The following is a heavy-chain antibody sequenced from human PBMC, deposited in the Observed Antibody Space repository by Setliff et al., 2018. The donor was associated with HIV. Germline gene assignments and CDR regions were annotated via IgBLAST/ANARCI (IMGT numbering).Heavy chain of an antibody. CDR3: ATMSRSSRNWAIFDY. V-gene: IGHV1-69*08. J-gene: IGHJ4*02. D-gene: IGHD6-13*01. CDR2: IIPIIDTT. Sequence: SVMVSCKTSGGSFDMHTISWVRQAPGQGLEFVGRIIPIIDTTNYAQKFQGRVTITADKSANTTYMELRSLRSEDTAIYYCATMSRSSRNWAIFDYWGQGVLVTVSS. CDR1: GGSFDMHT.